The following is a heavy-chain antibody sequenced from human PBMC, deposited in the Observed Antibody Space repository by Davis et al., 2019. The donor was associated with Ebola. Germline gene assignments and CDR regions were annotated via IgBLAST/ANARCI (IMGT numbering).Heavy chain of an antibody. J-gene: IGHJ6*02. Sequence: GESLKISCAASGFTFSSYSMNWVRQAPGKGLEWVSAISGDGAYRYHAPSVKGRFTISRDNAKNSLYLQMNSLRAEDTAVYYCARDPRTYYDILTGTVRNYYGMDVWGQGTTVTVSS. V-gene: IGHV3-21*01. CDR3: ARDPRTYYDILTGTVRNYYGMDV. D-gene: IGHD3-9*01. CDR1: GFTFSSYS. CDR2: ISGDGAYR.